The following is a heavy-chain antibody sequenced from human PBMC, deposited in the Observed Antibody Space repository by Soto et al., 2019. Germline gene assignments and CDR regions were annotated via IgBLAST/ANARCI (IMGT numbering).Heavy chain of an antibody. CDR2: ISGSGSNT. CDR3: AKPTSVVETAPFDH. D-gene: IGHD5-18*01. Sequence: GESLKISYAASGFILSSYAMSWVRQAPGQGLEWVSSISGSGSNTYYADSVKGRFTISRDNSKGTLYVQMNTLRPEDTAVYYCAKPTSVVETAPFDHWGQGTLVTVSS. V-gene: IGHV3-23*01. J-gene: IGHJ4*02. CDR1: GFILSSYA.